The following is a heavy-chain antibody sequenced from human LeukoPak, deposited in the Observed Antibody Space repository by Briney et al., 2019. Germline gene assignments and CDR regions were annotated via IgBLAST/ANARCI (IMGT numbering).Heavy chain of an antibody. CDR3: ARELEIAVAGTLGY. V-gene: IGHV3-33*01. D-gene: IGHD6-19*01. CDR1: GFTFSSYG. CDR2: IWYDGSNK. J-gene: IGHJ4*02. Sequence: SGGSLRLSCAASGFTFSSYGMHWVRQAPGKGLEWVAVIWYDGSNKYYADSVKGRFTISRDHSKNTLYLQMKSLRAEDTAVYYCARELEIAVAGTLGYWGQGTLVTVSS.